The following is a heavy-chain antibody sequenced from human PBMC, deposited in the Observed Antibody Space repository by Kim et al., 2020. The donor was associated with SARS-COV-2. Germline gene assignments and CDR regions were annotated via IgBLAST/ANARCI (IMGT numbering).Heavy chain of an antibody. Sequence: NPSLKSRGTISVDTSKNQFSLNLSSVTAADTAVYYCARGKTAVTMKWFDPWGQGTLVTVSS. D-gene: IGHD4-17*01. J-gene: IGHJ5*02. CDR3: ARGKTAVTMKWFDP. V-gene: IGHV4-34*01.